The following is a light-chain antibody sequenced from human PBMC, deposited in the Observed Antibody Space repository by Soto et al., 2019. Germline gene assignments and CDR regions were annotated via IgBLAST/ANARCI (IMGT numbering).Light chain of an antibody. CDR3: QQRANVPPYT. J-gene: IGKJ2*01. Sequence: EIVLTQSPGTLSLSPGERATLSCRASQTIGSYLAWYQQKPGQAPRLLIYDASNRATGIPARFSGSGSGTDVTLTISSLEPEDFAVYYCQQRANVPPYTFGQGTKLEIK. CDR1: QTIGSY. CDR2: DAS. V-gene: IGKV3-11*01.